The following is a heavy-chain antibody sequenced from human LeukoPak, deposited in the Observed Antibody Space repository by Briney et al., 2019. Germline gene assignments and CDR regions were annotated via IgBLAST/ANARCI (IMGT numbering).Heavy chain of an antibody. D-gene: IGHD4-23*01. CDR2: IYYSGST. CDR1: GGSISSYY. V-gene: IGHV4-59*01. J-gene: IGHJ4*02. Sequence: SETLSLTRTVSGGSISSYYWSWIRQPPGKGLEWIGYIYYSGSTNYNPSLKSRVTISVDTSKNQFSLKLSSVTAADTAVYYCARATRLAYGGNSYYFDYWGQGTLVTVSS. CDR3: ARATRLAYGGNSYYFDY.